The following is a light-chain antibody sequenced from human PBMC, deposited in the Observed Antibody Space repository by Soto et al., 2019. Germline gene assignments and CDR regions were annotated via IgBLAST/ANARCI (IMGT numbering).Light chain of an antibody. Sequence: IALTPSPGTLSLSPGERVPLSCRASQSDTTKLAWYQHKPGQAPTLLMYGASNRASGVPVRFSGSGSGTDFTLTITRLEPEDFALYYCQQYGGSPFTFGLGTRLEI. CDR3: QQYGGSPFT. V-gene: IGKV3-20*01. CDR2: GAS. J-gene: IGKJ5*01. CDR1: QSDTTK.